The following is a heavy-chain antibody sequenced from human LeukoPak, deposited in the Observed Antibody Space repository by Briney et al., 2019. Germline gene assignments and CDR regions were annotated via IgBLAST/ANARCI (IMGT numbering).Heavy chain of an antibody. D-gene: IGHD2-2*01. J-gene: IGHJ4*02. CDR2: IYYSGST. Sequence: PSETLSLTCTVSGGSISSSSYYWGWIRQPPGKGLEWIGSIYYSGSTYYNPSLKSRVTISVDTSKNQFSLKLSSVTAADTAVYYCARHAASTSCYDYWGQGTLVTVSS. V-gene: IGHV4-39*01. CDR1: GGSISSSSYY. CDR3: ARHAASTSCYDY.